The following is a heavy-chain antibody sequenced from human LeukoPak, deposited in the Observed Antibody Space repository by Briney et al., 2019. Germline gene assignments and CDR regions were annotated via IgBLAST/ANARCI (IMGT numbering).Heavy chain of an antibody. D-gene: IGHD3-22*01. CDR1: GGSISSSSYY. V-gene: IGHV4-61*05. CDR3: TRGSIAYYYMDV. J-gene: IGHJ6*03. Sequence: SETLSLTCTVSGGSISSSSYYWGWIRQPPGKGLEWIGYIYYSGSTNYNPSLKSRVTISVDTSKNQFSLKLSSVTAADTAVYYCTRGSIAYYYMDVWGKGTTVTISS. CDR2: IYYSGST.